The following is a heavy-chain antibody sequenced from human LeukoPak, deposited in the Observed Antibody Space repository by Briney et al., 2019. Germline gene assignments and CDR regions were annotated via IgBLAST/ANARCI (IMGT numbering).Heavy chain of an antibody. CDR1: GFTFSDYY. V-gene: IGHV3-11*01. Sequence: GGSLRLSCAASGFTFSDYYMSWIRQAPGKGLEWVSYISSSGSTIYYADSVKGRFTISRDNAKNSLYLQMNSLRAEDTAVYYCARVRLPTRYHYDSSGYYFDYWGQGTLVTVSS. CDR2: ISSSGSTI. D-gene: IGHD3-22*01. CDR3: ARVRLPTRYHYDSSGYYFDY. J-gene: IGHJ4*02.